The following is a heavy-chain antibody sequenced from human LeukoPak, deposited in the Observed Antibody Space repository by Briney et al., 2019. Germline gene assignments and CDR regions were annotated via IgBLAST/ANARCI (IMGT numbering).Heavy chain of an antibody. CDR1: GGSFSGYY. CDR2: INHSGST. J-gene: IGHJ5*02. CDR3: ARSPGGVNNWFDP. Sequence: NASETLSLTCAVYGGSFSGYYWSWIRQPPGKGLEWIGEINHSGSTNYNPSLKSRVTISVDTSKNQFSLKLSSVTAADTAVYYCARSPGGVNNWFDPWGQGTLVTVSS. V-gene: IGHV4-34*01. D-gene: IGHD2-8*01.